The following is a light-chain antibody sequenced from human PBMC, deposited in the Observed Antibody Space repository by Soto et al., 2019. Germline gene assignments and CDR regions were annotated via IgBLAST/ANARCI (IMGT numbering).Light chain of an antibody. CDR1: QSVLYSSNNMNY. CDR3: QQYYSIPLT. Sequence: DFVMTQSPDSLAVSLGETATINCKSSQSVLYSSNNMNYLSWYQQKPGQPPKLLIYWASTRKSGVPDRISGSGSGTVFTLTISSLQAEDVAVYYCQQYYSIPLTYGGGTKVEIK. V-gene: IGKV4-1*01. CDR2: WAS. J-gene: IGKJ4*01.